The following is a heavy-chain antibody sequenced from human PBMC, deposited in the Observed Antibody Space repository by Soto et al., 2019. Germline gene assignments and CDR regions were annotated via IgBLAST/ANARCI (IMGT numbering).Heavy chain of an antibody. CDR1: GGTFSSYA. CDR3: ARAAPDGYILYYFDD. D-gene: IGHD2-21*01. Sequence: SVKLSCKASGGTFSSYAISWVRQAPGQGLEWMGGIIPIFGTANYAQKFQGRVTITADESTSTAYMELSSLRSEDTAVYYCARAAPDGYILYYFDDWGQGTLVTVSS. V-gene: IGHV1-69*13. CDR2: IIPIFGTA. J-gene: IGHJ4*02.